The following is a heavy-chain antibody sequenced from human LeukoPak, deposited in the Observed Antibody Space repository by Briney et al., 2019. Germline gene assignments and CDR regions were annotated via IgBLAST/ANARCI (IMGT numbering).Heavy chain of an antibody. J-gene: IGHJ4*02. CDR1: GFTFSSFS. V-gene: IGHV3-21*01. Sequence: GGSLRLSCAASGFTFSSFSMNWVRQAPGKGLEWVSSISRSSTYIYFADSLKGRFTISRDNAKNSLDLQMNSLRAEDTAVHYCAREGVPGSWGPDYWGQGTLVTVSS. CDR2: ISRSSTYI. CDR3: AREGVPGSWGPDY. D-gene: IGHD6-19*01.